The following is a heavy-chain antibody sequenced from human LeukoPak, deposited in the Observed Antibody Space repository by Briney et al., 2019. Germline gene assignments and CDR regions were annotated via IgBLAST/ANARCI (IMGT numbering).Heavy chain of an antibody. CDR3: ARGQVPAARGYNWFDP. CDR2: INARGDT. Sequence: SETLSLTCAVSGWSFNDYYWNWIRQPPGKGLEWIGEINARGDTNYNPSLQSQVTISVDSSKNHFSLTLTSMLAADTAIYYCARGQVPAARGYNWFDPWGQGTLVTVSS. D-gene: IGHD2-2*01. CDR1: GWSFNDYY. J-gene: IGHJ5*02. V-gene: IGHV4-34*01.